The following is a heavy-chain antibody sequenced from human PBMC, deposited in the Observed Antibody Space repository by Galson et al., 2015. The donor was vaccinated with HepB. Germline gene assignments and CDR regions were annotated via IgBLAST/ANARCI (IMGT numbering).Heavy chain of an antibody. CDR1: GFSFSSYT. Sequence: SLRLSCAASGFSFSSYTMNWVRQAPGKGLEWVSYITSSSSAYYADSVKGRFTISRDNAKNSLYLQMNSLRAEDTAVYYCAREGEYSSYYSFDYWGQGTLVTVSS. D-gene: IGHD5-12*01. CDR2: ITSSSSA. CDR3: AREGEYSSYYSFDY. J-gene: IGHJ4*02. V-gene: IGHV3-21*05.